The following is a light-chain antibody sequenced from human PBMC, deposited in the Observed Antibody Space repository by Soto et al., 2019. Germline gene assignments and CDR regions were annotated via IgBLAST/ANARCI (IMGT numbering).Light chain of an antibody. CDR3: SSYTCSTTPYV. CDR2: DVS. V-gene: IGLV2-14*03. J-gene: IGLJ1*01. Sequence: QSALTQPASVSGSPGQSITISCAGTSSDVGGYNYVSWYQRHPGKAPKLMIFDVSNRPSGVSNRFSGSKSANTASLTISGLQAEDEADYFCSSYTCSTTPYVFGTGTKVTVL. CDR1: SSDVGGYNY.